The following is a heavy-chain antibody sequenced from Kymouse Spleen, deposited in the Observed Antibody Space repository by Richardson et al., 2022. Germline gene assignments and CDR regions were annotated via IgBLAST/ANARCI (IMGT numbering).Heavy chain of an antibody. V-gene: IGHV3-33*01. CDR1: GFTFSSYG. CDR2: IWYDGSNK. Sequence: QVQLVESGGGVVQPGRSLRLSCAASGFTFSSYGMHWVRQAPGKGLEWVAVIWYDGSNKYYADSVKGRFTISRDNSKNTLYLQMNSLRAEDTAVYYCARGLDYDILTGPPYYWGQGTLVTVSS. D-gene: IGHD3-9*01. CDR3: ARGLDYDILTGPPYY. J-gene: IGHJ4*02.